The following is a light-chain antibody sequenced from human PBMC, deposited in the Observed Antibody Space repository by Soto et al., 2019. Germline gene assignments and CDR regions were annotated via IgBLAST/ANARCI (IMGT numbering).Light chain of an antibody. CDR1: QNINSY. Sequence: EIVLTQSPATLSLSPGERATLSCRASQNINSYLAWYQQKPGQAPRLLIYATSNRATGIPARFSGSGSGKDFTLSISSLEPEDFAVYYCQQRSRWPFTFGPGTKVDIK. J-gene: IGKJ3*01. V-gene: IGKV3-11*01. CDR2: ATS. CDR3: QQRSRWPFT.